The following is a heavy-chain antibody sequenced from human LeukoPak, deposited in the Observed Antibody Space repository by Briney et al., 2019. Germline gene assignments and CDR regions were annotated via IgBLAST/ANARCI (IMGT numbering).Heavy chain of an antibody. Sequence: SETLSLTCTVSGGSISSSSYYWGRIRQPPGKGLEWIGSIYYSGSTYYNPSLKSRVTISVDTSKNQFSLKLSSVTAADTAVYYCAGDMVRGAINWFGPWGQGTLVTVSS. J-gene: IGHJ5*02. D-gene: IGHD3-10*01. CDR1: GGSISSSSYY. CDR3: AGDMVRGAINWFGP. V-gene: IGHV4-39*02. CDR2: IYYSGST.